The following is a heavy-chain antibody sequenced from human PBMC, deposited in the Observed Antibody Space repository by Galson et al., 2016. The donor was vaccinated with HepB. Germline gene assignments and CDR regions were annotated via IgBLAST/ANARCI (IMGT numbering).Heavy chain of an antibody. CDR2: INADGTAT. V-gene: IGHV3-74*01. J-gene: IGHJ2*01. Sequence: SLRLSCAVSGLAFRRYWMHWVRQTPGKGLVWVSRINADGTATGYADSVKGRFTISRDDAQNTLYLQMNTLRVEDTAVYYCTRETRWYFDRWGRGTLLTVPS. CDR3: TRETRWYFDR. CDR1: GLAFRRYW.